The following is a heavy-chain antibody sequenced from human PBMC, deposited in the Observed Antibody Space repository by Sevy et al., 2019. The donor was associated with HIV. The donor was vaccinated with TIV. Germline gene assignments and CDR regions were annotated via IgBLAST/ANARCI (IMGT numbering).Heavy chain of an antibody. CDR2: IYHSGST. D-gene: IGHD6-13*01. V-gene: IGHV4-38-2*01. Sequence: SETLSLTCAVSGYSISSGYYWGWIRQPPGKGLEWIGSIYHSGSTYYNPSLKSRVTISVDTSKNQFSLKLSSVTAADTAVYYCARQLQQLEAERSPFDYWGQGTLVTVSS. CDR3: ARQLQQLEAERSPFDY. CDR1: GYSISSGYY. J-gene: IGHJ4*02.